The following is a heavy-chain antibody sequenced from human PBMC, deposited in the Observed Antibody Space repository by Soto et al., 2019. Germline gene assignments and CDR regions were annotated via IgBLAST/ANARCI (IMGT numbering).Heavy chain of an antibody. V-gene: IGHV1-69*01. CDR1: GGTFSSYA. CDR2: IIPIFGTA. Sequence: QVQLVQSGAEVKKPGSSVKVSCKASGGTFSSYAISWVRQAPGQGLEWMGGIIPIFGTANYAQKFQGRVTITADESTSTDYMELSSLRSEDTAVYYCARDRGGHDSSGYLFDPWGQGTLVTVSS. D-gene: IGHD3-22*01. J-gene: IGHJ5*02. CDR3: ARDRGGHDSSGYLFDP.